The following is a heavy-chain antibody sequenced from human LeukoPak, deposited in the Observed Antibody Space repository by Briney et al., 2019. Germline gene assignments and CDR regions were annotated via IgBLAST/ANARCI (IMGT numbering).Heavy chain of an antibody. J-gene: IGHJ4*02. CDR1: GFTFSSYA. V-gene: IGHV3-23*01. CDR3: AKAYDSSGYYYDYFDY. Sequence: GGSLRLSCAASGFTFSSYAMCWVRQAPGKGLEWVSAISGSGGSTYYADSVKGRFTISRDNSKNTLYLQMNSLRAEDTAVYYCAKAYDSSGYYYDYFDYWGQGTLVTVSS. CDR2: ISGSGGST. D-gene: IGHD3-22*01.